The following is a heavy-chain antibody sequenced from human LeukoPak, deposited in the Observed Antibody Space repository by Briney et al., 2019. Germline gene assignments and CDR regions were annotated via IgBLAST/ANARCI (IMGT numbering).Heavy chain of an antibody. V-gene: IGHV1-69*13. Sequence: ASVKVSCKASGGTFSSYAISWVRQAPGQGLEWMGGIIPIFGTANYAQKFQGRVTITADESTSTAYMEPSSLRSEDTAVYYCARTYGDYAYDYWGQGTLVTVSS. CDR1: GGTFSSYA. D-gene: IGHD4-17*01. J-gene: IGHJ4*02. CDR3: ARTYGDYAYDY. CDR2: IIPIFGTA.